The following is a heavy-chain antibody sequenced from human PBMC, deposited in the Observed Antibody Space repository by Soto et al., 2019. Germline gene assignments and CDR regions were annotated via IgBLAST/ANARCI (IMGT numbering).Heavy chain of an antibody. Sequence: QVQLVQSGAEVKKPGSSVKVSCKASGGTFSSYAISWVRQAPGQGLEWMGGIIPIFGTANYAQKFQGRVTITADESTSTAYMGLSSLRSEDTAVYYCARGVLTYYYDSSGYFYFDYWGQGTLVTVSS. V-gene: IGHV1-69*01. J-gene: IGHJ4*02. CDR2: IIPIFGTA. D-gene: IGHD3-22*01. CDR1: GGTFSSYA. CDR3: ARGVLTYYYDSSGYFYFDY.